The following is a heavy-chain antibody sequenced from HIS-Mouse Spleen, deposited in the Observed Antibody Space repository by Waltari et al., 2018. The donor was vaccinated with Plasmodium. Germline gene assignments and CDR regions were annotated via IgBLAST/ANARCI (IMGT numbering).Heavy chain of an antibody. CDR2: IKQDGSEK. J-gene: IGHJ2*01. CDR3: ASSWYWYFDL. CDR1: GFTFGSYW. V-gene: IGHV3-7*01. D-gene: IGHD6-13*01. Sequence: EVQLVESGGGLVQPGGSLRLSCAASGFTFGSYWMSWVSQAPGKGLEWVANIKQDGSEKYYVDSVKGRFTISRDNAKNSLYLQMNSLRAEDTAVYYCASSWYWYFDLWGRGTLVIVSS.